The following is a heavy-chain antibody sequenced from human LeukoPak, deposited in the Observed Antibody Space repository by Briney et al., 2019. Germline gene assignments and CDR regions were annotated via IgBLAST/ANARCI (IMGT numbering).Heavy chain of an antibody. CDR1: GFTFNTYT. Sequence: GGSLRLSCEASGFTFNTYTMAWVRQTPWKGLEWVSGISGSGGSTHYRDSVKGRFTISRDNGKSTVYLQMINLRVEDTAVYHCAKVVDTEQTRKTTLPPFDYWGQGLLVTVSS. V-gene: IGHV3-23*01. D-gene: IGHD1/OR15-1a*01. CDR3: AKVVDTEQTRKTTLPPFDY. J-gene: IGHJ4*02. CDR2: ISGSGGST.